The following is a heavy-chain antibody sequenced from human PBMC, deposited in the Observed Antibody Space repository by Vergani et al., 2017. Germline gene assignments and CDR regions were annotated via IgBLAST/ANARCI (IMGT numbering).Heavy chain of an antibody. CDR1: GYSISSGYY. Sequence: QVQLQESGPGLVKPSETLSLTCAVSGYSISSGYYWGWIRQPPGKGLEWIGSIYHSGSTYYNPSLKSRVTISVDTSKNLFSLKLSAVTAAATAVYYCARLPMGGDYREAYWGQGTLVTVSS. J-gene: IGHJ4*02. CDR2: IYHSGST. D-gene: IGHD2-21*02. V-gene: IGHV4-38-2*01. CDR3: ARLPMGGDYREAY.